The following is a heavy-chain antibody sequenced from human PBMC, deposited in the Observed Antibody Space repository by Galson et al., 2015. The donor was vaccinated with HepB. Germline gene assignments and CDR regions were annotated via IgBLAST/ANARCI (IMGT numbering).Heavy chain of an antibody. CDR2: ISSSSSTI. CDR1: GFTFSSYS. Sequence: SLRLSCAASGFTFSSYSMNWVRQAPGKGLEWVSYISSSSSTIYYADSVKGRFTISRDNAKNSLYLQMNSLRAEDTAVYYCARRIAAAKTLYFDYWGQGTLVTVSS. J-gene: IGHJ4*02. CDR3: ARRIAAAKTLYFDY. V-gene: IGHV3-48*01. D-gene: IGHD6-13*01.